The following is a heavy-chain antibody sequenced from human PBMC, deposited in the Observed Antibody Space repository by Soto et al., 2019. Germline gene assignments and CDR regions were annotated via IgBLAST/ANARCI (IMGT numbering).Heavy chain of an antibody. J-gene: IGHJ6*02. D-gene: IGHD2-21*02. CDR1: GYSFTSYW. CDR3: ARESYGGNSGFYYGMDV. Sequence: PGESLNISCKGSGYSFTSYWIGWVRQMPGKGLEWMGIIYPGDSDTRYSPSFQGQVTISADKSISTAYLQWSSLKASDTAMYYCARESYGGNSGFYYGMDVWGQGTTVTVSS. CDR2: IYPGDSDT. V-gene: IGHV5-51*03.